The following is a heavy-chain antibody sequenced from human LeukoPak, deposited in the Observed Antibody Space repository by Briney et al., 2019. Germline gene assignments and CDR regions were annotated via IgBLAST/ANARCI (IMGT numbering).Heavy chain of an antibody. CDR3: AKDSDPDIAVAGIAYQH. Sequence: GGSLRLSCAASGFTFSSYAMSWVRQAPGKGLEWVSAISGSGGSTYYADSVKGRFTISRDNSKNTLYLQMNSPRAEDTAVYYCAKDSDPDIAVAGIAYQHWGQGTLVTVSS. CDR1: GFTFSSYA. CDR2: ISGSGGST. V-gene: IGHV3-23*01. D-gene: IGHD6-19*01. J-gene: IGHJ1*01.